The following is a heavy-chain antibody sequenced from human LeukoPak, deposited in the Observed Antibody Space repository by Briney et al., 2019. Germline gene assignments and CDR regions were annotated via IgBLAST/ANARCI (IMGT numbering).Heavy chain of an antibody. CDR2: ISGSGGST. D-gene: IGHD3-22*01. CDR3: AKCCYDSSGYYFGAFDI. J-gene: IGHJ3*02. V-gene: IGHV3-23*01. CDR1: GSTFNSYA. Sequence: GGSLRLSCAASGSTFNSYAMSWVRQAPGKGLEWVSAISGSGGSTYYADSVKGRFTISRDNSKNTLYLQMNSLRAEDTAVYYCAKCCYDSSGYYFGAFDIWGQGTMVTVSS.